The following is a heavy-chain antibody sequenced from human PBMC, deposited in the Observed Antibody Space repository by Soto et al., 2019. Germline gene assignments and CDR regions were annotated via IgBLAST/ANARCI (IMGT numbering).Heavy chain of an antibody. V-gene: IGHV4-59*01. Sequence: ETLSLTFTVSGCSISSYYWSWIRQPPGKGLEWIGYIYYSGSTNYNPSLKSRVTISVDTSKNQFSLKVSSVTAANTAVYYCARDLAVAGTGYFDSWGQGTLVTVSS. CDR2: IYYSGST. D-gene: IGHD6-19*01. J-gene: IGHJ4*02. CDR3: ARDLAVAGTGYFDS. CDR1: GCSISSYY.